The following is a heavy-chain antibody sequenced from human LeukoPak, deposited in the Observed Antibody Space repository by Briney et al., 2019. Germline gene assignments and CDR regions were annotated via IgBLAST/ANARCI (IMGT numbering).Heavy chain of an antibody. CDR1: GFTFSSYW. Sequence: GGSLRLSCAASGFTFSSYWMSWVRQAPGKGLEWVANIKQDGSEKYYVDSVKGRFTISRDNAKNSLYLQMNSLRVEDTAVYYCASTWDDYYYYGMDVWGQGTTVTVSS. J-gene: IGHJ6*02. CDR2: IKQDGSEK. D-gene: IGHD1-26*01. CDR3: ASTWDDYYYYGMDV. V-gene: IGHV3-7*01.